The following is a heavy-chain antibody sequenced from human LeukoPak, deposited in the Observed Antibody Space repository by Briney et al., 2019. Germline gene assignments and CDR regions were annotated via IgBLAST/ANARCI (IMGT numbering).Heavy chain of an antibody. V-gene: IGHV3-72*01. J-gene: IGHJ4*02. CDR1: GFTFCDDY. Sequence: GGCLRLSCAASGFTFCDDYMDWGRQAPGKGLGWVGRTRNKATSYTTAYAGSVNGTFTISRDDSNNSLYLQMTSLKTEDTAVYYCARGSGSYYYFDYWGQETLVTVSS. CDR2: TRNKATSYTT. CDR3: ARGSGSYYYFDY. D-gene: IGHD1-26*01.